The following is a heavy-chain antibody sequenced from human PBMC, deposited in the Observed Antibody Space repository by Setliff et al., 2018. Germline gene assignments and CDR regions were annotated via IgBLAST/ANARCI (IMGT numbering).Heavy chain of an antibody. CDR1: GYTLTNYY. CDR3: VRDRAAIVVGPPTAAFDI. J-gene: IGHJ3*02. V-gene: IGHV1-46*01. CDR2: INPSGGLT. Sequence: ASVKVSCQASGYTLTNYYMHWVRQAPGQGLEWMGIINPSGGLTRYAQKFQGRVTLTTDTSTGTAYMEVRSLRSDDTAQYYCVRDRAAIVVGPPTAAFDIWGQGTMVTVSS. D-gene: IGHD2-2*01.